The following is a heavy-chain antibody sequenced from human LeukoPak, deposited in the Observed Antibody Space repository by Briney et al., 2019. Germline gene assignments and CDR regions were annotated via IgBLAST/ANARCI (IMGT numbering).Heavy chain of an antibody. Sequence: ASVKVSCKASGYTFTGYYMHWVRQAPGQGLEWMGWINPNSGDTNYAQNFQGGVTMTLDTSISTAYMELSRLRSDDTAVYYCARDYGDYPSDYWGQGTLVTVSS. CDR2: INPNSGDT. CDR1: GYTFTGYY. J-gene: IGHJ4*02. V-gene: IGHV1-2*02. CDR3: ARDYGDYPSDY. D-gene: IGHD4-17*01.